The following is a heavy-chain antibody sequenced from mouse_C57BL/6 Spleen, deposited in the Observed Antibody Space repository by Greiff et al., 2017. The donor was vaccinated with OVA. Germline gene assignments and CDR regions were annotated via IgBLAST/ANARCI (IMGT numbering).Heavy chain of an antibody. D-gene: IGHD2-4*01. V-gene: IGHV1-39*01. CDR2: INPNYGTT. J-gene: IGHJ3*01. CDR3: ARSDYDVGWFAD. CDR1: GYSFTDYN. Sequence: EVKLQESGPELVKPGASVKISCKASGYSFTDYNMNWVKQSNGKSLEWIGVINPNYGTTSYNQKFKGKATLTVDQSSSTAYMQLHILTSEDSAVYSSARSDYDVGWFADWGQGTLVTVSA.